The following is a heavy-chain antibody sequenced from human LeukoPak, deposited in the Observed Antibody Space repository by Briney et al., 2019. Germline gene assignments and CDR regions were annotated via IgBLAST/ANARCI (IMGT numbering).Heavy chain of an antibody. J-gene: IGHJ4*02. CDR2: IYYGGST. D-gene: IGHD6-13*01. CDR1: GASFSSSTYY. V-gene: IGHV4-39*01. Sequence: SETLSLTCTVSGASFSSSTYYWGWIRQPPGKGLEWIGRIYYGGSTYYNPSLKSRLTMSVDTSKNQFSLKLSSVTAADTAVYYCARHAGGISATGTRPFDYWGQGTLVTVSS. CDR3: ARHAGGISATGTRPFDY.